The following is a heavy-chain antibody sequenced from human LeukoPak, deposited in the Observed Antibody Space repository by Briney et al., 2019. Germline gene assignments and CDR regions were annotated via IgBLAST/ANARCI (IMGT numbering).Heavy chain of an antibody. J-gene: IGHJ4*02. CDR3: ARESGSGAFDH. Sequence: PSETLSLTCTVSGGSISNYHWRWIRQPPGKGLEWIGHIYYSGSTNYNPSLKSRVTIAVDTSKNQFSLKLSSVTAADTAVYYCARESGSGAFDHWRQGTLLTVSS. D-gene: IGHD2-15*01. CDR1: GGSISNYH. V-gene: IGHV4-59*01. CDR2: IYYSGST.